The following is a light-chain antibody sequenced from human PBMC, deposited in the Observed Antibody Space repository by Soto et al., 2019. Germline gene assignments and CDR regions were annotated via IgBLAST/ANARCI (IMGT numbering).Light chain of an antibody. CDR3: QQRSNWPMST. J-gene: IGKJ2*01. CDR2: GAS. Sequence: EIVLTQSPATLSLSPGERATLSCRASQTVSKYLAWYQQKPGQAPRLLIYGASNRAPGVPARFSGGGSGTDFTLTISSLEPEDFAVYYCQQRSNWPMSTFGQWTKLEIK. CDR1: QTVSKY. V-gene: IGKV3-11*01.